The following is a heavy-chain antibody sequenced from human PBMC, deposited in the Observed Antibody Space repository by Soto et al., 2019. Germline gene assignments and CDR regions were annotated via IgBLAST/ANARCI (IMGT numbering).Heavy chain of an antibody. CDR2: SSGSGGST. CDR3: AKTSKYCSGGSCYAY. CDR1: GFTFSSYA. V-gene: IGHV3-23*01. Sequence: EVQLLESGGGLVQPGGSLRLSCAASGFTFSSYAMSWVRQAPGKGLEWVSASSGSGGSTYYADSVKGRFTISRDNSKNTLYLQMNSRRAEDTAVYYCAKTSKYCSGGSCYAYWGQGTLVTVSS. J-gene: IGHJ4*02. D-gene: IGHD2-15*01.